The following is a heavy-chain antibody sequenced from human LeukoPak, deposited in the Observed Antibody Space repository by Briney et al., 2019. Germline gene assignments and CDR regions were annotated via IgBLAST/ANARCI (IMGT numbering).Heavy chain of an antibody. CDR1: GDSVSIISAA. CDR3: ARDSSCLDY. CDR2: TDYRSKWYN. V-gene: IGHV6-1*01. J-gene: IGHJ4*02. Sequence: SQTLSLTCAISGDSVSIISAACNWIRQTPSRGLGGLGRTDYRSKWYNDYAVSVKSRITINPDTSKNQFSLQLNSVTPEDTAVYYCARDSSCLDYWGQGSLVTVSS.